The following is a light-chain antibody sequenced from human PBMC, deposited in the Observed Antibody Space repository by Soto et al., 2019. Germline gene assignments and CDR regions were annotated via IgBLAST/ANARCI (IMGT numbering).Light chain of an antibody. J-gene: IGKJ1*01. V-gene: IGKV3D-15*01. CDR1: QSVSSS. CDR2: GAS. CDR3: QQYATFPRT. Sequence: EIVLTQSPATLSVSPGERATLSCRASQSVSSSLAWYQQKPGQAPRLLIYGASSRATGIPDRFSGSGSGTEFTRTISSLQPDDFATYHCQQYATFPRTFGQGTKVDIK.